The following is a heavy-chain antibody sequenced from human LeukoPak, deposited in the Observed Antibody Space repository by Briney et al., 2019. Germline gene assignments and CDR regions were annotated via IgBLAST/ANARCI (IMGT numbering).Heavy chain of an antibody. D-gene: IGHD3-10*01. CDR1: GGSISSYY. V-gene: IGHV4-59*01. J-gene: IGHJ4*02. Sequence: SETLSLTCTVSGGSISSYYWSWIRQPSGKGLEWIGYIYYSGSTNYNPSLKSRVTISVDTSKNQFSLKLSSVTAADTAVYYCARDHPGTYYGSGSYLDYWGQGTLVTVSS. CDR2: IYYSGST. CDR3: ARDHPGTYYGSGSYLDY.